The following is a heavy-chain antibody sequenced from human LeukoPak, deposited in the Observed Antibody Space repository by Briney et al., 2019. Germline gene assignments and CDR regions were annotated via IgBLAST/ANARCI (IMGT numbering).Heavy chain of an antibody. CDR3: ARSARKQWLGPAEYFQH. D-gene: IGHD6-19*01. J-gene: IGHJ1*01. CDR1: GGSFSGYY. CDR2: INHSGST. V-gene: IGHV4-34*01. Sequence: SETLSLTCAVYGGSFSGYYWSWIRQPPGKGLEWIGEINHSGSTNYNPSLKSRVTISVDTSKNQFSLKLSSVTAADTAVYYCARSARKQWLGPAEYFQHWGQGTLVTVSS.